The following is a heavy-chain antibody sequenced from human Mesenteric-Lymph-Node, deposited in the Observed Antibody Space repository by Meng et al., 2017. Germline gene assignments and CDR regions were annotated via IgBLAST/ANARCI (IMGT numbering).Heavy chain of an antibody. CDR2: IIPIFGTA. D-gene: IGHD3-22*01. CDR3: ARVNTYYYDSSGYVDY. CDR1: GGTFSSYA. Sequence: SVKVSCKASGGTFSSYAISWVRQAPGQGLEWMGGIIPIFGTANYAQKFQGRVTITADKSTSTAYMELSSLRSEDTAVYYCARVNTYYYDSSGYVDYWGQGTLVTVSS. V-gene: IGHV1-69*06. J-gene: IGHJ4*02.